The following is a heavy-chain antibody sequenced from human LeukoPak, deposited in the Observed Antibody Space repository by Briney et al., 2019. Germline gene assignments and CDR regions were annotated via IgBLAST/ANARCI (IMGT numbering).Heavy chain of an antibody. D-gene: IGHD5-24*01. CDR3: ARGRGVEMATIGY. CDR1: GYTFTSYG. Sequence: GASVKVSCKASGYTFTSYGISRVRQAPGQGLEWMGWISAYNGNTNYAQKFQGRVTMTRDMSTSTVYMELSSLRSEDTAVYYCARGRGVEMATIGYWGQGTLVTVSS. CDR2: ISAYNGNT. V-gene: IGHV1-18*01. J-gene: IGHJ4*02.